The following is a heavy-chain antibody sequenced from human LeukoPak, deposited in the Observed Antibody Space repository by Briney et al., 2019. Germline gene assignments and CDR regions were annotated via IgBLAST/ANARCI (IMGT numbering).Heavy chain of an antibody. D-gene: IGHD3-3*01. Sequence: GGSLRLSCTASGLTPRLYSMHWVRQAPGKGLEWVSSIGRSSQYIYYGDSVRGRFTISRDNAKNSLYLDMNSPRAEDTAVYYCPRDASNIDFAPYFYYMDVWGKGTTVTVSS. CDR1: GLTPRLYS. V-gene: IGHV3-21*01. CDR2: IGRSSQYI. CDR3: PRDASNIDFAPYFYYMDV. J-gene: IGHJ6*03.